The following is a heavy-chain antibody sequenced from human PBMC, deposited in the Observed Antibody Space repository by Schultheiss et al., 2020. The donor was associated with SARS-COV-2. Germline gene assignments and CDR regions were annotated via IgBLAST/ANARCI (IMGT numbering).Heavy chain of an antibody. D-gene: IGHD3-16*01. CDR3: ARDAGLTPTGGRGMDV. V-gene: IGHV4-59*01. CDR2: VRLSGST. CDR1: GDFFSTYY. Sequence: SETLSLTCAVSGDFFSTYYWSWVRQPPGKGLEWIGYVRLSGSTDYNPSLRSRVTISVDTSKNQFPLRLTSVTAADTAVYYCARDAGLTPTGGRGMDVWGQGTTVTVSS. J-gene: IGHJ6*02.